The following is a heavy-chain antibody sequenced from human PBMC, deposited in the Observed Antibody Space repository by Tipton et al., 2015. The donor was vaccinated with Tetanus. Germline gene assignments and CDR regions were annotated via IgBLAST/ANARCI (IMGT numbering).Heavy chain of an antibody. CDR2: IKSKTDGGTT. J-gene: IGHJ4*02. Sequence: SLRLSCTTSGLFFHNAWMNWVRQAPGKGLEWVGRIKSKTDGGTTDYAARVKDRFSIPRDESKNTLILLTNSLKTEDTAVYYCTPSGIVGSGSRVDYWGRGALVTVTS. CDR1: GLFFHNAW. V-gene: IGHV3-15*07. CDR3: TPSGIVGSGSRVDY. D-gene: IGHD1-26*01.